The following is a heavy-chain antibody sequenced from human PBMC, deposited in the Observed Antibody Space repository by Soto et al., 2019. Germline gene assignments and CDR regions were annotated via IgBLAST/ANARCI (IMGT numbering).Heavy chain of an antibody. CDR1: GDSISSNNNY. CDR2: ISYSGTT. Sequence: PSETLSLTCTVSGDSISSNNNYWSWIRQPPGEGLEWIGFISYSGTTSYSPPLKSRVAISLDTSKNQFSLSLSSVTAADTAVYYCARGRGYSYGLDPWGQGTLVTVS. CDR3: ARGRGYSYGLDP. J-gene: IGHJ5*02. D-gene: IGHD5-18*01. V-gene: IGHV4-30-4*01.